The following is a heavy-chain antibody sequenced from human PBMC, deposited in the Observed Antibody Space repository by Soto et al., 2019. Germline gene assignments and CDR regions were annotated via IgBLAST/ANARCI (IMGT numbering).Heavy chain of an antibody. J-gene: IGHJ4*02. CDR1: GYTFTGYY. V-gene: IGHV1-2*02. CDR3: ARVHTYYYDGGSFDY. CDR2: INPNSGDT. Sequence: WASVKVSCKASGYTFTGYYMHWVRQAPGQGLEWMGWINPNSGDTNYAQKFQGRVTMTRDTSISTAYMDLSRLRSDDTAVYYCARVHTYYYDGGSFDYWGQGTLVTVSS. D-gene: IGHD3-22*01.